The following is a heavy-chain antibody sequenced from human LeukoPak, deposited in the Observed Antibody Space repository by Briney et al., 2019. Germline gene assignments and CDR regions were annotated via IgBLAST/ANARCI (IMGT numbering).Heavy chain of an antibody. D-gene: IGHD3-9*01. J-gene: IGHJ4*02. CDR3: ARGEEAILTGGDRVFDY. V-gene: IGHV3-30*04. Sequence: GGSLRLSCAASGFTFSSYTMHWVRQAPGKGLEWVTVITYDGSNKYYADSVKGRFTISRDNSKNTLYLQMNSLRAEDTAMYYCARGEEAILTGGDRVFDYWGQGTLVPVSS. CDR1: GFTFSSYT. CDR2: ITYDGSNK.